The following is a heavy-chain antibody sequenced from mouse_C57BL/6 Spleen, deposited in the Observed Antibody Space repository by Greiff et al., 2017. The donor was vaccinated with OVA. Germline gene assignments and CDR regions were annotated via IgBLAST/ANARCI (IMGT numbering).Heavy chain of an antibody. CDR1: GYSITSGYY. J-gene: IGHJ3*01. CDR3: ARGGYSNPWFAY. D-gene: IGHD2-5*01. Sequence: EVKLMESGPGLVKPSQSLSLTCSVTGYSITSGYYWNWIRQFPGNKLEWMGYISYDGSNNYNPSLKNRISITRDTSKNQFFLKLNSVTTEDTATYYCARGGYSNPWFAYWGQGTLVTVSA. CDR2: ISYDGSN. V-gene: IGHV3-6*01.